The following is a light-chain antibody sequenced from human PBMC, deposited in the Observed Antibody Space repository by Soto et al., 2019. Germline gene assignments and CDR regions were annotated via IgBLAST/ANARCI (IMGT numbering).Light chain of an antibody. V-gene: IGLV1-40*01. CDR2: TNT. J-gene: IGLJ1*01. CDR1: SSNIGAGYD. CDR3: QSYDSSLSVWV. Sequence: QSVLTQPPSVSGAPGQRVTISCTGSSSNIGAGYDVHWYQQLPGTAPKLLIYTNTNRPSGVPDRFSASKSGSSASLAITGLQAEDAADYYCQSYDSSLSVWVFGTGTKVTVL.